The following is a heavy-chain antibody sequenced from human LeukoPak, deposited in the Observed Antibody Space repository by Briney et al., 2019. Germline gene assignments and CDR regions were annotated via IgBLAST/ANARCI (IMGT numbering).Heavy chain of an antibody. CDR3: ARDPRSKPLDY. J-gene: IGHJ4*02. V-gene: IGHV3-53*01. Sequence: GGSLRLSCAASGFTFSSYSMCWVRQAPGEGLEWVSYIYVGGATYYADSVKGRFTISRDNSKNTLYLQMNSLRAEDTAVYYCARDPRSKPLDYWGQGTLVTVSS. D-gene: IGHD2/OR15-2a*01. CDR2: IYVGGAT. CDR1: GFTFSSYS.